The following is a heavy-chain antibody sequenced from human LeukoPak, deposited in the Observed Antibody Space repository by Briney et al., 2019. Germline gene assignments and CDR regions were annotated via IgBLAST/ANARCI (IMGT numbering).Heavy chain of an antibody. CDR2: INPNSGGT. Sequence: ASMKVSCKASGYTFTGYYMHWVRQAPGQGLEWMGWINPNSGGTNYAQKFQGRVTMTRDTSISTAYMELSRLRSDDTAVYYCARGRGVWYYGSGNYYSYGMDVWGQGTTVTVSS. D-gene: IGHD3-10*01. CDR3: ARGRGVWYYGSGNYYSYGMDV. CDR1: GYTFTGYY. V-gene: IGHV1-2*02. J-gene: IGHJ6*02.